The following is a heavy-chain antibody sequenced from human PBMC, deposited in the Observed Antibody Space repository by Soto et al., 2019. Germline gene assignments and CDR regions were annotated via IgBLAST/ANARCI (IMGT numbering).Heavy chain of an antibody. D-gene: IGHD3-10*01. CDR2: IYYSGST. V-gene: IGHV4-59*01. Sequence: SETLSLTCTVSGGSISSYYWSWIRQPPGKGLEWIGYIYYSGSTNYNPSLKSRVTISVDTSKNQFSLKLSSVTAADTAVYYCARNARYYYGSGSYSVFDYCGQGTLVTVSS. CDR1: GGSISSYY. J-gene: IGHJ4*02. CDR3: ARNARYYYGSGSYSVFDY.